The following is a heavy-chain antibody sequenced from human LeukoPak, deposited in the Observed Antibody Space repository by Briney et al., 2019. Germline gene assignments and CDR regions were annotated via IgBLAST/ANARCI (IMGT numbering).Heavy chain of an antibody. D-gene: IGHD6-19*01. Sequence: QPGGSLRLSCAASGFTFSSYAMSWVRQAPGKGLEWVSGISHSGGSTYYADSVKGRFTISRDNSKNTLYLQMNSLRAEDTAVYYCAKKQSDSWLPAYYFDYWGQGTLVTVSS. CDR1: GFTFSSYA. CDR3: AKKQSDSWLPAYYFDY. CDR2: ISHSGGST. J-gene: IGHJ4*02. V-gene: IGHV3-23*01.